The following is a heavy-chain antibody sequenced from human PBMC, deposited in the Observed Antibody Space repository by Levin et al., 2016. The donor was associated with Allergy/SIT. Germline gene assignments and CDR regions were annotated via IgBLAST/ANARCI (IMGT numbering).Heavy chain of an antibody. D-gene: IGHD3-3*01. CDR2: IYYSGST. J-gene: IGHJ4*02. V-gene: IGHV4-59*01. Sequence: GSLRLSCTVSGGSISSYYWSWIRQPPGKGLEWIGYIYYSGSTNYNPSLKSRVTISVDTSKNQFSLKLSSVTAADTAVYYCARDVRYDFWSGYYDSWGQGTLVTVSS. CDR3: ARDVRYDFWSGYYDS. CDR1: GGSISSYY.